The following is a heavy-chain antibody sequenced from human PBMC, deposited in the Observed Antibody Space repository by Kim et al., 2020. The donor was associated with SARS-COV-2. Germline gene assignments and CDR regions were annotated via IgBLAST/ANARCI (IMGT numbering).Heavy chain of an antibody. Sequence: YIYYAASVKGRFTISRDNAKNSLYLQMSSLGAGDTAVYFCTGWGQNLGGDYWGQGTLVTVSS. J-gene: IGHJ4*02. V-gene: IGHV3-21*01. D-gene: IGHD3-16*01. CDR3: TGWGQNLGGDY. CDR2: YI.